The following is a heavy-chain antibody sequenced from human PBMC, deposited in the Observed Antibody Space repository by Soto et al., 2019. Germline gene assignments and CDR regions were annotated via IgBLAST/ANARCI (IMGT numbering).Heavy chain of an antibody. Sequence: EAQLVESGGGLVQPGGSLRVSCAASGFTFRSHRIHWVRQAPGKGLEWVSRIDTDGGGTSYADSVKGRFTISTDNAENTMDLQMNGLRVEDTAVYYCATVFDVWGQGTLVTVSS. D-gene: IGHD4-17*01. CDR1: GFTFRSHR. CDR2: IDTDGGGT. V-gene: IGHV3-74*01. CDR3: ATVFDV. J-gene: IGHJ4*02.